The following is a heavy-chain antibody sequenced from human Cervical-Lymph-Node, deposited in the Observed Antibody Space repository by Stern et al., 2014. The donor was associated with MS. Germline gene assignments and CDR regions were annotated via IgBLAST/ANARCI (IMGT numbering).Heavy chain of an antibody. Sequence: QVQLVESGGGVVQPGRSLRLSCADSGFTFSSYGMHWVRQAPGKGLEWVAVISHDGSNKYYADSVKGRFTISRENSKNTVYLQMNSLRAEDTAVYYCAKDPGSGWYGNDYFDYWGQGTLVTVSS. V-gene: IGHV3-30*18. J-gene: IGHJ4*02. CDR3: AKDPGSGWYGNDYFDY. CDR2: ISHDGSNK. D-gene: IGHD6-19*01. CDR1: GFTFSSYG.